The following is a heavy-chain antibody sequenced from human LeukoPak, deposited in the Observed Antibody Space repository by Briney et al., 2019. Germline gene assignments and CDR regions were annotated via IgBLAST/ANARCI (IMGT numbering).Heavy chain of an antibody. J-gene: IGHJ4*02. D-gene: IGHD1-14*01. CDR2: VDHGGSGT. Sequence: GGSLTLSCATSGFTFTSYWMHWVRQVAGKGLVWLARVDHGGSGTNYADSVKGRFTISRDNAKSTVYLQMNSLRVEDTAVYYCITDLGWGQGTLVTVSS. CDR1: GFTFTSYW. V-gene: IGHV3-74*01. CDR3: ITDLG.